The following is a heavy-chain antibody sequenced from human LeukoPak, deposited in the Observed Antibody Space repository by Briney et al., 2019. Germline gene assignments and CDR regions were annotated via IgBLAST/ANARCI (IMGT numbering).Heavy chain of an antibody. V-gene: IGHV3-23*01. CDR3: AKHLSIVSTIFDS. Sequence: GGSLRLSCAASRFAFSSYVMSWVRLAPGKGLKSVLAISDSGGSTYYADSVKGRFTISRDNSKNTLYLQMKSLRAEDTAVYYCAKHLSIVSTIFDSWGQGTLVTVS. D-gene: IGHD5/OR15-5a*01. J-gene: IGHJ5*01. CDR2: ISDSGGST. CDR1: RFAFSSYV.